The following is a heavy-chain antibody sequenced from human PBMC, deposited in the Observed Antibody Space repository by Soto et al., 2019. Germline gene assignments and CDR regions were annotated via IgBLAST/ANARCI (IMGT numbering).Heavy chain of an antibody. V-gene: IGHV3-30*18. Sequence: GGSLRLSCAASGFPFSTYGMHWVRQAPGKGLEWVALMSFDANNKYYADSVKGRFTVSRDNSRNTLYLQMNSLRAEDTAVYYCAKVAQGDPLISDYGMDVRGQGTTVTVSS. J-gene: IGHJ6*02. D-gene: IGHD2-21*02. CDR1: GFPFSTYG. CDR3: AKVAQGDPLISDYGMDV. CDR2: MSFDANNK.